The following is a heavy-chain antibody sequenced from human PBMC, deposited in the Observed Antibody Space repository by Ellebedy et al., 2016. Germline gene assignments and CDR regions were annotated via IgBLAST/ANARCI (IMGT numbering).Heavy chain of an antibody. CDR3: ARALVELGGWFDP. D-gene: IGHD1-26*01. CDR1: GYTFTSYY. Sequence: ASVKVSCKASGYTFTSYYMHWVRQAPGQGLEWMGIINPSGGSTSYAQKLQGRVTMTRDTSTSTVYMELSSLRSEDTAVYYCARALVELGGWFDPWGQGTLVTVSS. V-gene: IGHV1-46*04. CDR2: INPSGGST. J-gene: IGHJ5*02.